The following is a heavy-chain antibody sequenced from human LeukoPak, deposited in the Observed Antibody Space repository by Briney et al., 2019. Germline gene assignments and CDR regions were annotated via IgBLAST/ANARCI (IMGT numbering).Heavy chain of an antibody. CDR3: ARDYRGGVVVVAAIDY. V-gene: IGHV3-21*01. J-gene: IGHJ4*02. D-gene: IGHD2-15*01. CDR1: GFTFSSYS. Sequence: GGSLRLSCAASGFTFSSYSMNWVRQAPGKGLEWVSSISSSSSYIYYADSVKGRFTISRDNAKNSLYLQMNSLRAEDTAVYYCARDYRGGVVVVAAIDYWGQGTLDTVSS. CDR2: ISSSSSYI.